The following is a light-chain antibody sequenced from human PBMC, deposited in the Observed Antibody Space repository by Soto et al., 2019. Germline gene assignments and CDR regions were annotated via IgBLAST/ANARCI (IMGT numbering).Light chain of an antibody. CDR2: SDN. V-gene: IGLV1-44*01. CDR3: AAWYDSLRVV. Sequence: QSVLTQPPSASGTPGQRVIMSCSGSSSNIGSKTVNWYQHVPGTTPKLLVYSDNQRPSGVPDRFSGSKSGTSASLAISGLQSEDEADYYCAAWYDSLRVVFGGGTKVTVL. CDR1: SSNIGSKT. J-gene: IGLJ3*02.